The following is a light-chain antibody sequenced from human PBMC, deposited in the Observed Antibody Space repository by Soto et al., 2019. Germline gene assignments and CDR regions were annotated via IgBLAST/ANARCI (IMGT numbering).Light chain of an antibody. CDR3: QVWDSSTASED. V-gene: IGLV3-9*01. CDR2: RDS. CDR1: NIGSKS. J-gene: IGLJ1*01. Sequence: SSELTQPLSVSVALGQTARITCGGNNIGSKSVHWYQQKPGQAPVLLIYRDSNRPSGIPERFSGSNSGNTATLTISRAQAGDEADYYCQVWDSSTASEDFGTGTKATVL.